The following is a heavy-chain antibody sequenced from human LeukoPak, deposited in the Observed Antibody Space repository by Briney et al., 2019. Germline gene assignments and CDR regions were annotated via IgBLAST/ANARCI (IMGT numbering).Heavy chain of an antibody. Sequence: SETLSLTCTVSGGSISSGGYYWSWIRQPPGKGLEWIGYIYHSGSTYYNPSLKSRVTISVDTSKNQFSLKLSSVTAADTAVYYCARMEYSAFDIWGQGTMVTVSS. V-gene: IGHV4-30-2*01. CDR1: GGSISSGGYY. D-gene: IGHD6-6*01. CDR3: ARMEYSAFDI. CDR2: IYHSGST. J-gene: IGHJ3*02.